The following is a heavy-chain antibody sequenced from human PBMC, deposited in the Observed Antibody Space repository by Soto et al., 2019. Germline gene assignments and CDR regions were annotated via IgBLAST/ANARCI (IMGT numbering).Heavy chain of an antibody. CDR3: AKVRGHAFDI. D-gene: IGHD3-10*01. V-gene: IGHV4-31*03. J-gene: IGHJ3*02. Sequence: QVQLQESGPGLVKPSQTLSLNCIVSGGSINSGDYHWSWIRQHAGQGLEWIGCIFYTGTTFYNPSLKSRVTISIDASKNQFSLEMTSVTAADTAVYYCAKVRGHAFDIRGQGTMVTVSS. CDR1: GGSINSGDYH. CDR2: IFYTGTT.